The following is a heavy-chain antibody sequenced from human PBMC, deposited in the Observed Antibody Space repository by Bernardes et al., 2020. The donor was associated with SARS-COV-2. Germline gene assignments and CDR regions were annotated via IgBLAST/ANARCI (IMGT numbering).Heavy chain of an antibody. CDR2: INHSGST. V-gene: IGHV4-34*01. CDR3: ARGPPSSSWYLAEYFQH. CDR1: GGSFSGYS. D-gene: IGHD6-13*01. J-gene: IGHJ1*01. Sequence: SETLSLTCAVSGGSFSGYSWSWIRHPPGKGLEWIGGINHSGSTNYNPSLKSRVTISLDTSKNQFSLKLSSVTAADTAVYYCARGPPSSSWYLAEYFQHWGQGTLVTVSS.